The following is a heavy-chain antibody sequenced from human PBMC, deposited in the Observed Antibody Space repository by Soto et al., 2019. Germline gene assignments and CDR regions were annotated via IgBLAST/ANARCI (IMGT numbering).Heavy chain of an antibody. V-gene: IGHV4-30-2*01. D-gene: IGHD2-2*01. CDR3: ARERRYQSDWFDP. J-gene: IGHJ5*02. CDR2: IYHSGST. CDR1: GGSISSGGYS. Sequence: QLQLQESGSGLVKPSQTLSLTCAVSGGSISSGGYSWSWIRQPPGKGLEWIGYIYHSGSTYYNPSLKSRVTISVDRSKNQFSLKLSSVAAADTAVYYCARERRYQSDWFDPWGQGTLVTVSS.